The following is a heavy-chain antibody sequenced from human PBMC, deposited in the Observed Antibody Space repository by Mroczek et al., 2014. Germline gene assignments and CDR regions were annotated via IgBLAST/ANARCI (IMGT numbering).Heavy chain of an antibody. D-gene: IGHD6-19*01. CDR2: IYTSGST. CDR1: GGSISSGSYY. Sequence: KESGPGLVKPSQTLSLTCTVSGGSISSGSYYWSWIRQPAGKGLEWIGRIYTSGSTNYNPSLKSRVTMSVDTSKNQFSLKLSSVTAADTAVYYCARDESGWENDAFDIWGQGTSGHRLF. CDR3: ARDESGWENDAFDI. J-gene: IGHJ3*02. V-gene: IGHV4-61*02.